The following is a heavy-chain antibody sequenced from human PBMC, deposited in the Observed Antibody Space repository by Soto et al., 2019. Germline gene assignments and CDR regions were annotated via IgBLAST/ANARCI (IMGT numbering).Heavy chain of an antibody. D-gene: IGHD3-16*01. Sequence: QVQLQESGPGLVKPSETLSLTCTVSGDSISSYYWSWIRQPPGKGLEWIGYIYYSGSTNYNPSLKSRVTISVDTPKNQFSLKLSSVTAADTAVYYCARAPEIRGWGGGYFHHWGQGSLVTVSS. V-gene: IGHV4-59*01. CDR2: IYYSGST. CDR3: ARAPEIRGWGGGYFHH. J-gene: IGHJ1*01. CDR1: GDSISSYY.